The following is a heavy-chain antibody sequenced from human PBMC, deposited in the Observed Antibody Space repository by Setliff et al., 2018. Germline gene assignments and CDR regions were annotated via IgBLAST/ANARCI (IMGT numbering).Heavy chain of an antibody. CDR3: AKDVVGYSSTWPKRDYFDY. D-gene: IGHD6-13*01. CDR1: GFTFNTYA. Sequence: PGGSLRLSCAASGFTFNTYAMSWVRQPPGKGLEWVSSISDTAIGIYYAGSVRGRFTTSRDNSKKTLFLQMNSLRVEDTAIYYCAKDVVGYSSTWPKRDYFDYWGQGTLVTVSS. V-gene: IGHV3-23*01. CDR2: ISDTAIGI. J-gene: IGHJ4*02.